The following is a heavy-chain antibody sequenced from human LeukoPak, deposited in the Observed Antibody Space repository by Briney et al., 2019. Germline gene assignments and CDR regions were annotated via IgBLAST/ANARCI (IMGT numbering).Heavy chain of an antibody. Sequence: GGSLRLSRVASLFTFSSYAMSWVRQAPGRGLEWGSAISGSGGSTYYADSVKGRLTISRDNSKNTLYLQKKSLRAEDTPVYFCAKDPKFVGGWCVGEYFQHWGQGTLVTVSS. J-gene: IGHJ1*01. CDR2: ISGSGGST. V-gene: IGHV3-23*01. CDR1: LFTFSSYA. D-gene: IGHD6-19*01. CDR3: AKDPKFVGGWCVGEYFQH.